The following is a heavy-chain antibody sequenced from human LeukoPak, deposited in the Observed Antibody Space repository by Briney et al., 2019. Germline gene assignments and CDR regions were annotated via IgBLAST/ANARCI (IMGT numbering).Heavy chain of an antibody. CDR1: GFTFDDYA. Sequence: GGSLRLSCAASGFTFDDYAMHWVRQAPGKGLEWVSGISWNSGSIGYADSVKGRFTISRDNAKNSLYLQMNSLRAEDTAVYYCARVRVGATRFDYWGQGTLVTVSS. V-gene: IGHV3-9*01. D-gene: IGHD1-26*01. J-gene: IGHJ4*02. CDR2: ISWNSGSI. CDR3: ARVRVGATRFDY.